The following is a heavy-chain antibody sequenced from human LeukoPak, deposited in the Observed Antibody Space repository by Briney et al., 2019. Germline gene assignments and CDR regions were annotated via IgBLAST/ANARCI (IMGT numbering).Heavy chain of an antibody. J-gene: IGHJ4*02. D-gene: IGHD4-17*01. CDR3: ARAIWTSTVTTYYLDY. CDR1: GYTFTAYC. CDR2: INAGNGKT. Sequence: ASVKVPCKASGYTFTAYCMHWVRQAPGQGLEWMGWINAGNGKTKYSQKFQGRVTITRDTSATTAYMELSGLRSEDTAVYYCARAIWTSTVTTYYLDYWGQGTLVTVSS. V-gene: IGHV1-3*01.